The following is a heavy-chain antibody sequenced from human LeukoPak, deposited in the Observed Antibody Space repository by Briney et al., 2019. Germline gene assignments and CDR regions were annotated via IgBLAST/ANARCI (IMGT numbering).Heavy chain of an antibody. CDR1: GYTFTSYG. Sequence: VASVKVSCKASGYTFTSYGISWVRQAPGQGLEWMGWISAYNGNTNYAQKFQGRVTMTRNTSISTAYMELSSLRSEDTAVYYCARGLFIDDAFDIWGQGTMVTVSS. CDR2: ISAYNGNT. J-gene: IGHJ3*02. V-gene: IGHV1-18*01. CDR3: ARGLFIDDAFDI. D-gene: IGHD3-10*02.